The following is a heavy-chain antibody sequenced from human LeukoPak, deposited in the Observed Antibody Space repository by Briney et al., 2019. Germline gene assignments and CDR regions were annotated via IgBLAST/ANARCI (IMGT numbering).Heavy chain of an antibody. D-gene: IGHD6-19*01. V-gene: IGHV1-18*01. J-gene: IGHJ4*02. CDR2: ISGYNGNT. Sequence: ASVKVSCKTSGYTFTSYSINWVRQAPGQGLEWMGWISGYNGNTNYAQKFQGRVTITADESTSTAYMELSSLRSEDTAVYYCARFASSSGWFFWGQGTLVTVSS. CDR3: ARFASSSGWFF. CDR1: GYTFTSYS.